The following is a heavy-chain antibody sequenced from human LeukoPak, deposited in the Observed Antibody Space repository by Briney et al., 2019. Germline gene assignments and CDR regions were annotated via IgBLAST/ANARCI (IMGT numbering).Heavy chain of an antibody. CDR2: VFYSGNT. CDR1: GGSITSSY. D-gene: IGHD5-12*01. V-gene: IGHV4-59*01. Sequence: KPSETLSLTCTVSGGSITSSYWSWLRQPPGKGLEWIGYVFYSGNTNYNPSLKSRLTMSVDTSKNQFSLKVTSVTAADTAVYYCARESVDSRYYFDYWGQGTLVSVSS. CDR3: ARESVDSRYYFDY. J-gene: IGHJ4*02.